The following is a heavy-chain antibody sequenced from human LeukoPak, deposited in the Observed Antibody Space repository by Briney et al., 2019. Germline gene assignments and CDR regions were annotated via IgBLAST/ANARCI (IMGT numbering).Heavy chain of an antibody. Sequence: SGESLRLSCAASGFTFGAYYMTWVRQAPGKGLEWVANIKQDGSEKYCVDSVKGRFTISRDNSKNTLYLQMNSLRAEDTAVYYCASIHDSSGLHAFDIWGQGTMVTVSS. J-gene: IGHJ3*02. D-gene: IGHD3-22*01. CDR1: GFTFGAYY. CDR3: ASIHDSSGLHAFDI. CDR2: IKQDGSEK. V-gene: IGHV3-7*01.